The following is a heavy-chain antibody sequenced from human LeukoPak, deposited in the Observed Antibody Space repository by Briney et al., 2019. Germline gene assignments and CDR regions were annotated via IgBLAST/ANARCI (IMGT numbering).Heavy chain of an antibody. CDR2: INPGDGST. J-gene: IGHJ4*02. D-gene: IGHD6-13*01. CDR1: GYTFTTYV. Sequence: ASVKVSCKTSGYTFTTYVFNWVRQAPGQGPEWMGMINPGDGSTTYRQKFQGRVTMTRDMSTRTVYMELSGLRFDDTAVYYCARDAGSSWHNWGQGTLVTVSS. V-gene: IGHV1-46*01. CDR3: ARDAGSSWHN.